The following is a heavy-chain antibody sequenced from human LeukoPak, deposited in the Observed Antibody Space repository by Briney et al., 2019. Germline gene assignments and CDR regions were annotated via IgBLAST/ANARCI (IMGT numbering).Heavy chain of an antibody. D-gene: IGHD6-13*01. CDR2: INHSGST. CDR3: VMIAAAVH. J-gene: IGHJ4*02. V-gene: IGHV4-34*01. Sequence: SETLSLACAVYGGSFSGYYWSWIRQPPGKGLEWIGEINHSGSTNYNPSLKSRVTISVDTSKNQFSLKLSSVIAADTAVYYCVMIAAAVHWGQGTLVTVSS. CDR1: GGSFSGYY.